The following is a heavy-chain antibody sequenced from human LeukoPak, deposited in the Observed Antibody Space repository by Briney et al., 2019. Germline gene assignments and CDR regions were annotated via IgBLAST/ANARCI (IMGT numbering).Heavy chain of an antibody. D-gene: IGHD5-12*01. V-gene: IGHV3-64*01. J-gene: IGHJ3*02. Sequence: GGSLRLSCAASGFTFSSYAMHWVRQAPGKGLEYVSAISSNGGSTYYANSVKGRFTISRDNSKNTLYLQMGSLRAEDMAVYYCARDSRSGYDLSFAFDIWGQGTMVTVSS. CDR3: ARDSRSGYDLSFAFDI. CDR1: GFTFSSYA. CDR2: ISSNGGST.